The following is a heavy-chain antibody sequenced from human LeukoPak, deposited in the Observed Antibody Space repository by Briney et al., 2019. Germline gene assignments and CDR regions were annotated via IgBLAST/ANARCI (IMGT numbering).Heavy chain of an antibody. CDR1: GGSISSSSYY. J-gene: IGHJ5*02. CDR3: ARWGTYASTSNWFDP. CDR2: IYYSGST. D-gene: IGHD2-2*01. Sequence: KPSETLSLTCTVSGGSISSSSYYWGWIRQPPGKGLEWIGSIYYSGSTYYNPSLKSRVTISVDTSKNQFSLRLSSVTAADTAVYYCARWGTYASTSNWFDPWGQGTLVTVSS. V-gene: IGHV4-39*07.